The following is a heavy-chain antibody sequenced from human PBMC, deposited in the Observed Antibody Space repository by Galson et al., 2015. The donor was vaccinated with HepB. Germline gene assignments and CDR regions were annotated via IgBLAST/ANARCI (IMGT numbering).Heavy chain of an antibody. CDR1: GFTFSSYA. CDR2: ISGSGGST. CDR3: AKAIVVVIALFDY. D-gene: IGHD2-21*01. V-gene: IGHV3-23*01. J-gene: IGHJ4*02. Sequence: LRLSCAASGFTFSSYAMSWVRQAPGKGLEWVSAISGSGGSTYYADSVKGRFTISRDNSKNTLYLQMNSLRAEDTAVYYCAKAIVVVIALFDYWGQGTLVTVSS.